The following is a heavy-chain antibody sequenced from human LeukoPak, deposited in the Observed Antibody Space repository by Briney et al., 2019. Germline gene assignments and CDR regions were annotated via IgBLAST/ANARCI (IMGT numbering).Heavy chain of an antibody. Sequence: PSETLSLTCTVSGGSISSSSYYWGWIRQPPGKGLEWVGSIYYSGSTYYNPSLKSRVTISVDTSKNQFSLKLSSVTAADTAVYYCALKYSSSTSCYIESDAFDIWRQGTMVTVSS. CDR2: IYYSGST. V-gene: IGHV4-39*01. J-gene: IGHJ3*02. CDR1: GGSISSSSYY. D-gene: IGHD2-2*02. CDR3: ALKYSSSTSCYIESDAFDI.